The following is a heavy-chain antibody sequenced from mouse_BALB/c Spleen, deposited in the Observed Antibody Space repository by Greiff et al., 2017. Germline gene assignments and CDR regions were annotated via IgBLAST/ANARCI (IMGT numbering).Heavy chain of an antibody. Sequence: VQLKESGGGLVKLGGSLKLSCAASGFTFSSYYMSWVRQTPEKRLELVAAINSNGGSTYYPDTVKGRFTISRDNAKNTLYLQMSSLKSEDTALYYCARQDYYGSSYHWYFDVWGAGTTVTVSS. CDR1: GFTFSSYY. CDR2: INSNGGST. V-gene: IGHV5-6-2*01. D-gene: IGHD1-1*01. CDR3: ARQDYYGSSYHWYFDV. J-gene: IGHJ1*01.